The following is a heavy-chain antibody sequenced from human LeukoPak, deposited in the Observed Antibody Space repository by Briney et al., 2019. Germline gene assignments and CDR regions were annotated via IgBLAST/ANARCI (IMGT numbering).Heavy chain of an antibody. Sequence: ASVKVSCKASGYTFTGYYMHWVRQAPGQGPEWMGWINPNSGGTNYAQKFQGRVTMTRDTSISTAYMELSRLRSDDTAVYYCASPAPFRSSTSCYRYWGQGTLVTVSS. J-gene: IGHJ4*02. CDR1: GYTFTGYY. CDR3: ASPAPFRSSTSCYRY. V-gene: IGHV1-2*02. CDR2: INPNSGGT. D-gene: IGHD2-2*01.